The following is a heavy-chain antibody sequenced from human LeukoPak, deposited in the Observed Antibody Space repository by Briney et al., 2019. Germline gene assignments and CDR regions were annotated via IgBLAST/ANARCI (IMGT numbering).Heavy chain of an antibody. CDR1: GFTVSSNY. CDR2: IHSGGTT. V-gene: IGHV3-66*02. J-gene: IGHJ4*02. CDR3: ARGGALDY. Sequence: GGSLRLSCAASGFTVSSNYMSWVRQAPGKGLEWVSVIHSGGTTYYADSVKGRFTISRDTSRNTVYLQMNSLRAEDTAVYYCARGGALDYWGQGTLVTVFS. D-gene: IGHD3-16*01.